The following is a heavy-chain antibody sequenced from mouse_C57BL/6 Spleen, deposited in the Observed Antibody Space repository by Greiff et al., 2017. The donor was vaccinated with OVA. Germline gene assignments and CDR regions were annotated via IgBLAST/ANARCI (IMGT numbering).Heavy chain of an antibody. CDR3: ARDYYGSSSDWYFDV. Sequence: QVQLQQSGPELVKPGASVKLSCKASGYTFTSYDINWVKQRPGPGLEWIGWIYPRDGSTKYNEKFKGKATLTVDTSSSTAYMELHSLTSEDSAVYFCARDYYGSSSDWYFDVWGTGTTVTVSS. D-gene: IGHD1-1*01. J-gene: IGHJ1*03. V-gene: IGHV1-85*01. CDR1: GYTFTSYD. CDR2: IYPRDGST.